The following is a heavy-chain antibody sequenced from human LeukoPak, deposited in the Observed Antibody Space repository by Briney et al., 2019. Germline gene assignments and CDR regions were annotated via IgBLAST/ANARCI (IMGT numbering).Heavy chain of an antibody. Sequence: SETLSLTCTVSGGSISSDGYYWSWIRQPPGKGPEWIGHIQHSGSTHYNSSLKSRVTISMDRSKNQFSLKLSSVTAADTAVYYCASRFDYWGQGTLVTVSS. CDR2: IQHSGST. V-gene: IGHV4-30-2*01. CDR1: GGSISSDGYY. CDR3: ASRFDY. J-gene: IGHJ4*02.